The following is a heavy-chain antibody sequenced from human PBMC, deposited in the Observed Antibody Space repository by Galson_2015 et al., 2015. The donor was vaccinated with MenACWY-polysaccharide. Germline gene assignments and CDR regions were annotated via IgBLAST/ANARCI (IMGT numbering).Heavy chain of an antibody. D-gene: IGHD3-16*01. CDR2: INSDGTGK. V-gene: IGHV3-74*01. J-gene: IGHJ4*02. Sequence: SLRLSCAASGFTFSSDWMHWARHAPGKGLVWISRINSDGTGKTYADSVKGRFTISRDNAKNTLYLQMNSLRAEDTAVYYCARDPLWDRTVGFDYWGQGTLVTVPS. CDR3: ARDPLWDRTVGFDY. CDR1: GFTFSSDW.